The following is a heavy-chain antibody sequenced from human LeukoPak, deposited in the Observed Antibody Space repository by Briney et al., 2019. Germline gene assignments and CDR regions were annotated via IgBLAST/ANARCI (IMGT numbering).Heavy chain of an antibody. Sequence: SETLSLTYAVSGVSLTDYYWSWIRQSPGKGLEWIGEVSPDGYDKYNPSLKSRVSISVDRSDNQLSLRLSSVTAADTAIYYCARIRCVSGPEICYNHWAQGSLVTVSS. CDR1: GVSLTDYY. V-gene: IGHV4-34*01. CDR2: VSPDGYD. J-gene: IGHJ5*02. CDR3: ARIRCVSGPEICYNH. D-gene: IGHD2-8*01.